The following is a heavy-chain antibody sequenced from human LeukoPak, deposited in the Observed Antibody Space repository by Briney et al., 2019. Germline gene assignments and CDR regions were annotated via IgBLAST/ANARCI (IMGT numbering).Heavy chain of an antibody. D-gene: IGHD2-21*02. CDR1: GFTFSNAW. J-gene: IGHJ1*01. CDR2: INPDGRDT. CDR3: TSWGDTTAEYFQR. V-gene: IGHV3-7*01. Sequence: GGSLRLSCAASGFTFSNAWMNWVRQAPGKGLERVAHINPDGRDTYYVDSVKGRFTISRDNAQNSMYLQMNSLRVEDTAVYYCTSWGDTTAEYFQRWGQGTLVTVSS.